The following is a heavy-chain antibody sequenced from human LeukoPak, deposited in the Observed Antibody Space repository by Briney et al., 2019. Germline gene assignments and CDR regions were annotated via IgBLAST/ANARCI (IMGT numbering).Heavy chain of an antibody. Sequence: ASVKVSCKASGFPFTHHGITWVRQAPGQGLEWMGWIRGYNGDTNYAQKFQGRVTLTTDTSTSTAYMDLRSLRSDDTAVYYCARDPTNTSGRYAYFDYWGQGTLVTVSS. CDR3: ARDPTNTSGRYAYFDY. V-gene: IGHV1-18*01. D-gene: IGHD6-19*01. CDR2: IRGYNGDT. J-gene: IGHJ4*02. CDR1: GFPFTHHG.